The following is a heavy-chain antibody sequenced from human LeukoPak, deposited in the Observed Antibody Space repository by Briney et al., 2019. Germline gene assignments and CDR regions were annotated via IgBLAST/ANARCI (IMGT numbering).Heavy chain of an antibody. CDR1: GFTFSDNY. CDR2: ISSSGSTI. V-gene: IGHV3-11*01. J-gene: IGHJ1*01. Sequence: GRSLRLSCAASGFTFSDNYMSWIRQAPGKGLEWVSYISSSGSTIYYADSEKGRFTISRDNAKNSLYLQMNSLRAEDTALYYCAKGRYYYDSSGREYFQHWGQGTLVTVSS. D-gene: IGHD3-22*01. CDR3: AKGRYYYDSSGREYFQH.